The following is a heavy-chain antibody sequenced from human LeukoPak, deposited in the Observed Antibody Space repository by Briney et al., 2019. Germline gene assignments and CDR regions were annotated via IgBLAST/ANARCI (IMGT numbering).Heavy chain of an antibody. J-gene: IGHJ4*02. CDR1: RFTFSDYY. CDR3: ARDGVDYCSGGSCYGY. V-gene: IGHV3-11*06. D-gene: IGHD2-15*01. CDR2: ISSSSSYT. Sequence: TGGSLRLSCAASRFTFSDYYMSWIRQAPGRGREGVSYISSSSSYTNYTDSVKGRFTISRDYAKNSLYLQMNSLRAEDTAVYYCARDGVDYCSGGSCYGYWGPGTLVTVSS.